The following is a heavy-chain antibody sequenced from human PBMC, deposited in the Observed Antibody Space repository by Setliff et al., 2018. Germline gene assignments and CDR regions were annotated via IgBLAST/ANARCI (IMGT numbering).Heavy chain of an antibody. CDR2: VSASGGT. D-gene: IGHD5-12*01. CDR3: ARGQYNSGYYGEPSSYYFDS. V-gene: IGHV4-4*08. J-gene: IGHJ4*02. CDR1: GGSMNPYY. Sequence: SETLSLTCTVSGGSMNPYYWSWIRLPPGKGLEWIGYVSASGGTKYSSSLESRLTIFMDSSKSQFSLWLSSVTAADTATYYCARGQYNSGYYGEPSSYYFDSWAQGTLVTVSS.